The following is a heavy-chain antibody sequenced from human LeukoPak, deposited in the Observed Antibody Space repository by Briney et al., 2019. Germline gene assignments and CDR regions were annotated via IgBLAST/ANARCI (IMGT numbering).Heavy chain of an antibody. J-gene: IGHJ5*02. CDR3: ARFGGYSTVRWFDP. CDR1: GGSISSGGYS. Sequence: SETLSLTCAVSGGSISSGGYSWSWIRQPPGKGLKWIGYIYHSGSTYYNPSLKSRVTISVDRSKNQFSLKLSSVTAADTAVYYCARFGGYSTVRWFDPWGQGTLVTVSS. V-gene: IGHV4-30-2*01. D-gene: IGHD3-10*01. CDR2: IYHSGST.